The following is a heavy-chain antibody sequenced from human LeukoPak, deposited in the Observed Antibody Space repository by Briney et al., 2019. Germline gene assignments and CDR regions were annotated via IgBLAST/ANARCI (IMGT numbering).Heavy chain of an antibody. D-gene: IGHD6-13*01. CDR1: GGSISSYF. J-gene: IGHJ4*02. CDR2: IYNSGST. V-gene: IGHV4-59*01. Sequence: PSEILSLTCTVSGGSISSYFWSWIRQPPGKEPECIGYIYNSGSTKYNPSLKSRVTISVDTSKNQFSLKLSSVATADTAVYYCATSIAAAGTLDYWGQGTLVTVSS. CDR3: ATSIAAAGTLDY.